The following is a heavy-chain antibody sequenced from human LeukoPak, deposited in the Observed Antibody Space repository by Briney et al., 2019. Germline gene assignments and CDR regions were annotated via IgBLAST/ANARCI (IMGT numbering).Heavy chain of an antibody. CDR2: IYSDGST. CDR3: ARELREHGVFDI. J-gene: IGHJ3*02. CDR1: GFTVSSNY. V-gene: IGHV3-53*01. D-gene: IGHD1-26*01. Sequence: PGGSLRLSCAASGFTVSSNYMSRVRPAPGTGLEGVSEIYSDGSTYYAASVKGRFSITRDKSKNTVYLQMSSLRAEDTAVYYCARELREHGVFDIWGQGTMVTVSS.